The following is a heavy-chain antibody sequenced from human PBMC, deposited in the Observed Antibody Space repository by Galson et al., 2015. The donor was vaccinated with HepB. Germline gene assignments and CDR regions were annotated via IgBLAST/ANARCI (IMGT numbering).Heavy chain of an antibody. J-gene: IGHJ3*02. Sequence: SLRLSCAASGFTVSNNFMTWVRQAPGKGLEWVSVIYSGDSTYYADSVEDRFTISRDNSKNTLYLQMNSLRAEDTAVYYCAAFVVVTAEYAFDIWGQGTMVTVSS. CDR3: AAFVVVTAEYAFDI. CDR1: GFTVSNNF. D-gene: IGHD2-21*02. V-gene: IGHV3-66*01. CDR2: IYSGDST.